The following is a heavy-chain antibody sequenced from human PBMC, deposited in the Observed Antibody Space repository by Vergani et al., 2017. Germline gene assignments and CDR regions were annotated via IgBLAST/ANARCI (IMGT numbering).Heavy chain of an antibody. J-gene: IGHJ4*02. CDR3: ARLLVQWLVPDFDY. D-gene: IGHD6-19*01. V-gene: IGHV3-21*01. CDR2: ISSSSSYI. CDR1: GFTFSSYS. Sequence: EVQLVESGGGLVKPGGSLRLSCAASGFTFSSYSMNWVRPAPGKGLEWVSSISSSSSYIYYADSVKGRFTISRDNAKNSLYLQMNSLRAEDTAVYYCARLLVQWLVPDFDYWGQGTLVTVSS.